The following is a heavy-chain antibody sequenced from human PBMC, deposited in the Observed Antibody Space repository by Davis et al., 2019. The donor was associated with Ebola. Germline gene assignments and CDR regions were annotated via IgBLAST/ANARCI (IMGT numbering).Heavy chain of an antibody. V-gene: IGHV4-59*12. CDR1: GGSISSYY. CDR2: IYYSGST. CDR3: ARGRGVGSWFDP. J-gene: IGHJ5*02. Sequence: SETLSLTCTVSGGSISSYYWSWIRQPPGKGLEWIGYIYYSGSTNYNPSLKSRVTISVDTSKNQFSLKLSSVTAADTAVYYCARGRGVGSWFDPWGQGTLVTVSS. D-gene: IGHD3-10*01.